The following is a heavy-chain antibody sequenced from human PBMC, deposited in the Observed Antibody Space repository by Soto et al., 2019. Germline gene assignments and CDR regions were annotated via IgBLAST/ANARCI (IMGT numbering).Heavy chain of an antibody. J-gene: IGHJ1*01. CDR1: GGTFSSYA. Sequence: GASVKVSCKASGGTFSSYAISWVRQAPGQGLEWMGGIIPIFGTANCAQKFQGRVTITADESTSTAYMELSSLRSEDTAVYYCARVQEKIAAAPYFQHWGQGTLVTVSS. V-gene: IGHV1-69*13. D-gene: IGHD6-13*01. CDR3: ARVQEKIAAAPYFQH. CDR2: IIPIFGTA.